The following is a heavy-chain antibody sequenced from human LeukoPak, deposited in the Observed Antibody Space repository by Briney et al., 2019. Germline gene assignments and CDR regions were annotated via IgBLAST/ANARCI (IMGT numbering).Heavy chain of an antibody. J-gene: IGHJ4*02. CDR1: GGSFSGYY. D-gene: IGHD3-10*01. V-gene: IGHV4-34*01. Sequence: SETLSLTCAVYGGSFSGYYWSWIRQPPGKGLEWIGEINHSGSTKYNPSLKSRVTISVDTSKNQFSLKLSSVTAADTAVYYCWTRLRGDEDFDYWGQGTLVTVSS. CDR2: INHSGST. CDR3: WTRLRGDEDFDY.